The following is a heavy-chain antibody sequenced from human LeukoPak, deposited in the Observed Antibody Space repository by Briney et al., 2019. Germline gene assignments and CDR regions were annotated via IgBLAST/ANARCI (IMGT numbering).Heavy chain of an antibody. CDR2: IYTGGSA. V-gene: IGHV4-61*02. Sequence: SQTLSLTCSVSGGSISSENYYWSWIRQPAGKGLEWIGRIYTGGSANYNPSPKSRVTISVDTSKNQFSLKLNSVTAADTAVYYRAREVYSDGSGYYFRYFDSWGQGTLVTVSS. CDR3: AREVYSDGSGYYFRYFDS. D-gene: IGHD3-22*01. J-gene: IGHJ4*02. CDR1: GGSISSENYY.